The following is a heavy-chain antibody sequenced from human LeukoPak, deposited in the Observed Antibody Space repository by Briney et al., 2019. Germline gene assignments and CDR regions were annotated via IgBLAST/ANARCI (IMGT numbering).Heavy chain of an antibody. CDR3: ARIVYSVYDFRGAMDV. D-gene: IGHD5/OR15-5a*01. J-gene: IGHJ6*03. CDR2: IYYSGST. V-gene: IGHV4-59*01. CDR1: GGSISSYY. Sequence: PSETLSLTCTVSGGSISSYYWSWIRQPPGKGLEGIGYIYYSGSTNYNPSLKSRVTISVDTSKNQFSLKLRSPTAGDTSEYVCARIVYSVYDFRGAMDVWGKGTTVTVSS.